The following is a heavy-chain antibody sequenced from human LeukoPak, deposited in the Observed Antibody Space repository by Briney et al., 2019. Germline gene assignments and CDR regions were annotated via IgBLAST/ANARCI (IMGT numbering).Heavy chain of an antibody. Sequence: AASVEVSCKASGYTFTGYYMHWVRQAPGQGLEWMGWINPNSGGTNYAQKFQGRVTMTRDTSISTAYMELSRLRSDDTAVYYCARDLYSSSWYPFAYWGQGTPVTVSS. V-gene: IGHV1-2*02. CDR3: ARDLYSSSWYPFAY. CDR1: GYTFTGYY. J-gene: IGHJ4*02. D-gene: IGHD6-13*01. CDR2: INPNSGGT.